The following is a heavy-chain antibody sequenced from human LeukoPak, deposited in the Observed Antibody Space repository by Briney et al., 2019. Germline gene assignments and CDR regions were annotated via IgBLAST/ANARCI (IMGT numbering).Heavy chain of an antibody. Sequence: PGGSLRLSCAASGFTFSSYAMSWVRQAPGKGLEWVSAINGSGGSTYYADSVKGRFTISRDNSKNTLYLQMNSLRAEDTAVYYCAKDTARGVIAYYFDYWGQGTLVTVSS. CDR3: AKDTARGVIAYYFDY. CDR1: GFTFSSYA. D-gene: IGHD3-10*01. CDR2: INGSGGST. J-gene: IGHJ4*02. V-gene: IGHV3-23*01.